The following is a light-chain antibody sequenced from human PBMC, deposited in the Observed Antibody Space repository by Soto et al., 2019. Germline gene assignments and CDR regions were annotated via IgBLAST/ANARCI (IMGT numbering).Light chain of an antibody. Sequence: AIQLTQSPSSLSASVGDRVTITCRASEAIRSALGWYQQKPGKVPKLLIYAASILQSGVPSRFSGSGSGTDFTLTISSLQPEDFATYYCQQLNNYPLTFGGGTKVDIK. V-gene: IGKV1D-13*01. CDR1: EAIRSA. J-gene: IGKJ4*01. CDR2: AAS. CDR3: QQLNNYPLT.